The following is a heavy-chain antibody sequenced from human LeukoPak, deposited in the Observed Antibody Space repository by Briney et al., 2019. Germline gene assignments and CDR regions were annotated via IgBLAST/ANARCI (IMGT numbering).Heavy chain of an antibody. Sequence: ASVKVSCMASGYTFSSYDINWVRQATGQGLEWMGWMNPNSGNTGYTQKFQGRVTITRNTFISTAYMELSSLTSEDTAVYYCARRLGLRWDLQAFDIWGQGTMVTVSS. J-gene: IGHJ3*02. CDR1: GYTFSSYD. D-gene: IGHD4-23*01. CDR2: MNPNSGNT. V-gene: IGHV1-8*03. CDR3: ARRLGLRWDLQAFDI.